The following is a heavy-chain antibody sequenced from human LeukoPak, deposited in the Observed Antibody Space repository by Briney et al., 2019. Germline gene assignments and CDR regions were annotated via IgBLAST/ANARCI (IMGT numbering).Heavy chain of an antibody. J-gene: IGHJ5*02. D-gene: IGHD6-13*01. CDR3: ARAGSSWKGNNWFDP. CDR1: GYTFTGYY. CDR2: INPNSGGT. Sequence: ASVKVSCKASGYTFTGYYMHWVRQAPGQGLEWMGWINPNSGGTNYAQKFQGRVTMTRDTSISTAYMELSRLRSDDTAVYYCARAGSSWKGNNWFDPWGQGTLSPSPQ. V-gene: IGHV1-2*02.